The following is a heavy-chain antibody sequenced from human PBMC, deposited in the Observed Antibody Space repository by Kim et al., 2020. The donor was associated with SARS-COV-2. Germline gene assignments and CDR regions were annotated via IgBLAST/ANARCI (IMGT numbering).Heavy chain of an antibody. CDR3: AKDALTGKSWFEY. V-gene: IGHV3-23*01. D-gene: IGHD1-1*01. Sequence: YAASVKGRFAISRDNSKNTLYLQMNSLRAEDTAVYYCAKDALTGKSWFEYWGQGTLVTVSS. J-gene: IGHJ4*02.